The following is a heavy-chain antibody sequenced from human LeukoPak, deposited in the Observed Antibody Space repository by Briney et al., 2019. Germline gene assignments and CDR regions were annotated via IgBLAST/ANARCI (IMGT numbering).Heavy chain of an antibody. CDR2: TYTGGNS. Sequence: GSLRLSCAASGFTVSSIHMVWVRQAPGKGLEWVSVTYTGGNSYYADSVKGRFIISRDISKNTLYLQMNSLRAEDSALYYCARGGRGSAAVVAPRSFDIWGQGTMVTVSS. J-gene: IGHJ3*02. V-gene: IGHV3-53*01. CDR3: ARGGRGSAAVVAPRSFDI. CDR1: GFTVSSIH. D-gene: IGHD3-22*01.